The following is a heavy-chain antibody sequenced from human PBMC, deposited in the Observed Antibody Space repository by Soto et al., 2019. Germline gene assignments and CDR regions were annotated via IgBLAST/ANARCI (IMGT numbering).Heavy chain of an antibody. D-gene: IGHD2-2*01. J-gene: IGHJ4*02. CDR3: ASPRTGFDY. CDR2: INAGNGNT. CDR1: GYPFTGYA. Sequence: QVQLVQSGAEVKKPGASVRVSCKASGYPFTGYAIHWVRQAPGQRLEWMGWINAGNGNTEYSQKFQGRVTITRDTSATTAYMELSSLTSEDTAVYYSASPRTGFDYWGQGTLVTVSS. V-gene: IGHV1-3*01.